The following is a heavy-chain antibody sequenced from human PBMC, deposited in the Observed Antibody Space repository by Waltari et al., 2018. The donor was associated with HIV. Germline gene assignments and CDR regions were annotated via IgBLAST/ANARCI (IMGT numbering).Heavy chain of an antibody. CDR1: GYTFIGYY. Sequence: QVQLVQSGAEVKKPGASVKVSCKASGYTFIGYYIYWVRQAPGRGLEWMGWIDPNSGDTNYAQKFQGRVTMTRDTSISTAYMELSRLRPDVTAVYYCARTYYYDSSGYYAPWGQGTLVTVSS. CDR3: ARTYYYDSSGYYAP. D-gene: IGHD3-22*01. J-gene: IGHJ5*02. V-gene: IGHV1-2*02. CDR2: IDPNSGDT.